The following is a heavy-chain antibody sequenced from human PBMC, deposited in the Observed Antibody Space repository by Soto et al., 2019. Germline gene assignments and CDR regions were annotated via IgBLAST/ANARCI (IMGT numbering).Heavy chain of an antibody. J-gene: IGHJ4*02. Sequence: QVRLVESGGGVVQPGGSLRLSCSASGFRFSSYTMHWVRQAPGKGLEWVAVISYDGSAAYYAESVKGRFTISRDNSKNTLDVQMNSLRVEDTAVYYCASVVVVPPAQPIPYNWNYASWGQGTLVTVPA. V-gene: IGHV3-30*03. CDR2: ISYDGSAA. CDR1: GFRFSSYT. CDR3: ASVVVVPPAQPIPYNWNYAS. D-gene: IGHD1-20*01.